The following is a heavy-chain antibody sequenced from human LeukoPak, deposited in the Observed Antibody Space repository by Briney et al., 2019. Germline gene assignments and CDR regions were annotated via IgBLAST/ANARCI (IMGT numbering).Heavy chain of an antibody. J-gene: IGHJ4*02. D-gene: IGHD3-22*01. CDR1: GFTVSSYA. Sequence: GRSLRLSCAASGFTVSSYAMSSVRQAPGEWLEWVSSITDSAGSTYYSDSVKGRFTISRDNSKHTLYLQMNTLRAEDTAIYYCAKGSSGSRPYYFDYWGQGTLVTVSS. CDR3: AKGSSGSRPYYFDY. CDR2: ITDSAGST. V-gene: IGHV3-23*01.